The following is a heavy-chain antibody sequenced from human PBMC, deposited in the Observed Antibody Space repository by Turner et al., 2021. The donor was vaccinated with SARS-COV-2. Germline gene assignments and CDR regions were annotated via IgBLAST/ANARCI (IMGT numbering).Heavy chain of an antibody. D-gene: IGHD5-18*01. CDR1: EFTFSDYD. CDR3: AVGGAAGYSYED. V-gene: IGHV3-11*01. Sequence: QAKLVESGGGLVKPAGSLRLSCAASEFTFSDYDMGWLRQAPGKGLEWVSYISKSGSTTPYSDSVKRRFTISRDNAKNSLYLQMNSLRDEDTAVYYCAVGGAAGYSYEDWGQATVVTVS. CDR2: ISKSGSTT. J-gene: IGHJ4*02.